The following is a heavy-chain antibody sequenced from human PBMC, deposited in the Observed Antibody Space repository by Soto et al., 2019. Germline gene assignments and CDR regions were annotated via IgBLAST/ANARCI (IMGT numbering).Heavy chain of an antibody. D-gene: IGHD3-10*02. J-gene: IGHJ6*02. V-gene: IGHV4-34*01. CDR2: INHSGST. CDR3: ARGRVSSTVSGARSYYYYYYGMDV. CDR1: GGSFSGYY. Sequence: SETLSLTCAVYGGSFSGYYWSWIRQPPGKGLEWIGEINHSGSTNYNPSLKSRVTISVDTSKNQFSLKLSSVTAADTAVYYCARGRVSSTVSGARSYYYYYYGMDVWGQGTTVAVSS.